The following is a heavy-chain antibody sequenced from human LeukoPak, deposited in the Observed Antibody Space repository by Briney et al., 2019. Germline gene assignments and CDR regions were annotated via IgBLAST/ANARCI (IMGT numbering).Heavy chain of an antibody. J-gene: IGHJ4*02. CDR3: AKDIAAAGTGYFDY. D-gene: IGHD6-13*01. CDR2: ISYDGSNK. Sequence: GGSLRLSCAASGFTFSSYGMHWVRQAPGKGLEWVAVISYDGSNKYYADSVKGRFTISRDNSKNTLYLQMNSLRAEDAAFYYCAKDIAAAGTGYFDYWGQGTLVTVSS. CDR1: GFTFSSYG. V-gene: IGHV3-30*18.